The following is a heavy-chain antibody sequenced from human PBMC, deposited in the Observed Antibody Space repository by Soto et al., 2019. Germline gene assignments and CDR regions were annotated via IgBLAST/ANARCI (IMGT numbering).Heavy chain of an antibody. J-gene: IGHJ4*02. D-gene: IGHD3-22*01. V-gene: IGHV2-5*02. CDR1: GFSLSTSGVG. CDR3: AHRPCDSSCYWDVGYFDY. CDR2: IYWDDDK. Sequence: SGPTLVNPTQTLTMTCTFSGFSLSTSGVGVGWIRQPPGKALECLALIYWDDDKRYSPSLKSRLTITKDTSKNQVVLTMTNIDPVDTATYFCAHRPCDSSCYWDVGYFDYWGRGTLVTVSS.